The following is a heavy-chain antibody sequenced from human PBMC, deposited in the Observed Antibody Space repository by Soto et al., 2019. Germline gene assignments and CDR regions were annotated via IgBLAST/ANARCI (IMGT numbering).Heavy chain of an antibody. CDR1: GFTFSSYS. V-gene: IGHV3-21*01. CDR3: AREGGYYGMDV. J-gene: IGHJ6*02. CDR2: ISSSSSYT. D-gene: IGHD3-16*01. Sequence: GGSLRLSCAASGFTFSSYSMNWVRQAPGKGLEWVSSISSSSSYTYYADSVKGRFTISRDNAKNSLYLQMNSLRAEDTAVYYCAREGGYYGMDVWGQGTTVTVSS.